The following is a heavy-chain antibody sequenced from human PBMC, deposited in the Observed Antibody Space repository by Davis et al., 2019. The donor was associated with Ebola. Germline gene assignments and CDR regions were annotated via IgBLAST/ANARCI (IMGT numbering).Heavy chain of an antibody. J-gene: IGHJ2*01. CDR1: GNSFTSHW. D-gene: IGHD3-22*01. Sequence: GESLKISCKDSGNSFTSHWIGWVRQLPGKGLEWMGIIYTGDSDTRYRPSFRGQVTISADKSIKTAFLQWSSLKASDTAMYYCARLDSTGYYYLSRYFDLWGRGTLVTVSS. CDR2: IYTGDSDT. CDR3: ARLDSTGYYYLSRYFDL. V-gene: IGHV5-51*01.